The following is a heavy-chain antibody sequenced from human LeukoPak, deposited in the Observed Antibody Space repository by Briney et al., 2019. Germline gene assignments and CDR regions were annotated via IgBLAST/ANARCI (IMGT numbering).Heavy chain of an antibody. CDR1: GGSFSGYY. CDR2: INHSGST. CDR3: ARSVRRGSGSYYKD. J-gene: IGHJ4*02. D-gene: IGHD3-10*01. Sequence: SETLSLTCAVYGGSFSGYYWSWIRQPPGKGLEWIGEINHSGSTNYNLSLKSRVTISVDTSKNQFSLKLSSVTAADTAVYYCARSVRRGSGSYYKDWGQGTLVTVSS. V-gene: IGHV4-34*01.